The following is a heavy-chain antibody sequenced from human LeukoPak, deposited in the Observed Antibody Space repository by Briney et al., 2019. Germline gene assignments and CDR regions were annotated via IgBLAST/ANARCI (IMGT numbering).Heavy chain of an antibody. CDR3: ARLGLMARPGSGYYYAFDY. CDR1: GGSISGYY. D-gene: IGHD3-22*01. J-gene: IGHJ4*02. V-gene: IGHV4-59*01. CDR2: IYNSVTT. Sequence: SETLSLTCTVSGGSISGYYWSWIRQPPGKGLEWIAYIYNSVTTNYNPSLKSRVTISVDTSKNQFSLKLSSVTAADTAVYYCARLGLMARPGSGYYYAFDYWGQGTLVTVSS.